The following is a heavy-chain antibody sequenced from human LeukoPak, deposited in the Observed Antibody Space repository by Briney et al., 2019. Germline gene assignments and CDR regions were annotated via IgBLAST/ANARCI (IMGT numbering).Heavy chain of an antibody. V-gene: IGHV3-7*01. CDR1: GFTFSSYW. Sequence: GGSLRLSCAASGFTFSSYWMSWVRQVPGKGLEWVANIKQDGSEKYYVDSVKGRFTISGDNAKNSLYLQMNSLRIEDTAVYYCALRGYSSSWTALDYWGQGTLVTVSS. CDR3: ALRGYSSSWTALDY. D-gene: IGHD6-13*01. J-gene: IGHJ4*02. CDR2: IKQDGSEK.